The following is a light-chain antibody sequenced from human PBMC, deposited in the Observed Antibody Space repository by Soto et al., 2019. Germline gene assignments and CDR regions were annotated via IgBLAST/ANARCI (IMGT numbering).Light chain of an antibody. CDR1: QDISNY. CDR2: SAS. V-gene: IGKV1-27*01. J-gene: IGKJ5*01. CDR3: QKYNSALT. Sequence: DIQMTQSPSSLSASVGDRITITCRASQDISNYLAWYQQKPGKVPKLLIYSASTLQSGVPSRFSGSGSGTDFTLTISSLKPEDVATDFCQKYNSALTFGQGTRLEIK.